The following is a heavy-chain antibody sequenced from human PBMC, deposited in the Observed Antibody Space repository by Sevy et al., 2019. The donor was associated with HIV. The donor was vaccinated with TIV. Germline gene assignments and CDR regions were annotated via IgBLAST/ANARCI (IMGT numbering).Heavy chain of an antibody. V-gene: IGHV3-30-3*01. CDR1: GFTFSSYA. J-gene: IGHJ4*02. Sequence: GGSLRLSCAASGFTFSSYAMHWVRQAPGKGLEWVAVISYDGSNKYYADSVKGRFTISRDNSKNTLYLQMNSLRAEDTAVYYCACLDGYNFVSDYWGQGTLVTVSS. CDR2: ISYDGSNK. D-gene: IGHD5-12*01. CDR3: ACLDGYNFVSDY.